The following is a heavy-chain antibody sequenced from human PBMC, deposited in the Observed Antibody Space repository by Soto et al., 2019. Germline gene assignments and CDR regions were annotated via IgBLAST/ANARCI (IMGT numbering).Heavy chain of an antibody. J-gene: IGHJ4*02. D-gene: IGHD3-16*01. CDR2: IYSGGST. CDR1: GFTVSTKY. V-gene: IGHV3-66*01. CDR3: ARDPWAADY. Sequence: VQLVESGGGLVQPGGSLRLSCAASGFTVSTKYMSWVRQAPGKGLEWVSVIYSGGSTLYADSVRGRSTISRDNSTNTVNLQMNSRRAEDTAVYYCARDPWAADYWGQGTLVTVSS.